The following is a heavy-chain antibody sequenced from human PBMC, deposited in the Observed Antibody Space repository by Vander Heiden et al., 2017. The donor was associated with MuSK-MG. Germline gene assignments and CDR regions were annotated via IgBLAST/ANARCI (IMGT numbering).Heavy chain of an antibody. CDR3: AREAHYDILTGYYPYYFDY. CDR2: ISYDGSNK. CDR1: GFPFRRYA. J-gene: IGHJ4*02. D-gene: IGHD3-9*01. Sequence: QVQLVESGGGVVQPGRSLRLSCAAPGFPFRRYAMPWVRQGPGKGLEWVAVISYDGSNKYYADSVKGRFTISRDNSKNTLYLQMNSLRAEDTAVYYCAREAHYDILTGYYPYYFDYWGQGTLVTVSS. V-gene: IGHV3-30-3*01.